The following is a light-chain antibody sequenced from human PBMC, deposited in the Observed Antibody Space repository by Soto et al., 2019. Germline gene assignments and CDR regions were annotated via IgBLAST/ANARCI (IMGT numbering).Light chain of an antibody. J-gene: IGKJ1*01. CDR1: ESMSNC. CDR3: QQCHRYLT. V-gene: IGKV1-5*01. Sequence: IQLTQSPSSLSASVGDRVTITCRASESMSNCLAWYQQKPGKAPKLLISGASSLQSGVPSRFSGSASGTEFTLTISSLQPDDIATYYCQQCHRYLTFGQGTKV. CDR2: GAS.